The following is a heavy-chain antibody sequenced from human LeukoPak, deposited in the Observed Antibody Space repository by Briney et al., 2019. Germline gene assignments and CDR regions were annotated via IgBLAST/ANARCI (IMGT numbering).Heavy chain of an antibody. V-gene: IGHV1-3*01. D-gene: IGHD4-17*01. J-gene: IGHJ4*02. CDR2: INAGNGNT. CDR3: ARAATVTAPLHFDY. CDR1: GYTFTSYA. Sequence: ASVKVSCKASGYTFTSYAMHWVRQAPGQRLEWMGWINAGNGNTKYSQKFQGRVTITRDTFASTAYMELSSLRSEDTAVYYCARAATVTAPLHFDYWGQGTLVTVSS.